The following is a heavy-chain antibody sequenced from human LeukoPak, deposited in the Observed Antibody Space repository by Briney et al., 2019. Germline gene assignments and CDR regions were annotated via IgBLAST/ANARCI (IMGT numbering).Heavy chain of an antibody. J-gene: IGHJ4*02. Sequence: SETLSLTCAVSGDSISSSNWWSWVRQPPGKGLEWIGEIYHSGSTNYNPSLKSRVTISIDKSKNRFFLKLSPVTAADTAVYYCAGRTSDFSSDYWGQGTLVTVSS. CDR1: GDSISSSNW. CDR3: AGRTSDFSSDY. CDR2: IYHSGST. D-gene: IGHD3-3*01. V-gene: IGHV4-4*02.